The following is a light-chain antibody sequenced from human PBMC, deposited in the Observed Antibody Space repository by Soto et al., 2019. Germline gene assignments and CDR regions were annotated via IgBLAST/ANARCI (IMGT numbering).Light chain of an antibody. CDR1: QDIRNY. J-gene: IGKJ4*01. CDR3: KHYDHLPALS. CDR2: DAS. Sequence: DIQMTQSPSSLSASVGDRVTITCQASQDIRNYLNWYQQKPGKATNLLIYDASNLRAGVPSRFSGSGSGTEFTFTISSLQPEDIATDYCKHYDHLPALSCRGGTKVEIK. V-gene: IGKV1-33*01.